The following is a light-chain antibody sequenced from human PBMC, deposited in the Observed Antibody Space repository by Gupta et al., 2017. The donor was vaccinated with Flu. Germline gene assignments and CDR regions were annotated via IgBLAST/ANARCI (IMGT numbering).Light chain of an antibody. V-gene: IGLV2-14*01. CDR2: DVT. J-gene: IGLJ1*01. Sequence: QSALAPPAHVSGSPGHSITISCTGTSSDVGSYSYVSWYQQHPGKAPELMIYDVTNRPSGVSNRFSGSKSGETASLTISGLQAEDEADYWCSSFAGSNTLVFGTGTRVSVL. CDR1: SSDVGSYSY. CDR3: SSFAGSNTLV.